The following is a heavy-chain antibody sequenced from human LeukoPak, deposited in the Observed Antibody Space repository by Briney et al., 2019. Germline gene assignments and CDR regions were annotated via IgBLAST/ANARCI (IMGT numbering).Heavy chain of an antibody. D-gene: IGHD2-15*01. CDR3: ARGLGTNYGGYCTGGSCPVY. J-gene: IGHJ4*02. Sequence: GGSLRLSCVDSAFSVGSNFMSWVRQAPGKGLEWVSVIYTGGSTYSADSVKGRFSISRDYSENTVYLQMNSLRVEDTAVYYCARGLGTNYGGYCTGGSCPVYWGQGTLVTVPS. CDR2: IYTGGST. CDR1: AFSVGSNF. V-gene: IGHV3-66*01.